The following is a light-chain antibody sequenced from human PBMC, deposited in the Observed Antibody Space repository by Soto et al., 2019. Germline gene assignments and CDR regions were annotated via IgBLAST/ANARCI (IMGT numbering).Light chain of an antibody. CDR3: AAWDDRLNGPV. J-gene: IGLJ2*01. CDR2: SND. CDR1: SSNIGSNT. Sequence: QSVLTQPPSASGTPGQRVTISCSGSSSNIGSNTVNWYQQLPGTAPKLLIYSNDQRPSGVPDRFSGSRSGTSPSLDISGLQAEDEADYYCAAWDDRLNGPVFGGGTKLTVL. V-gene: IGLV1-44*01.